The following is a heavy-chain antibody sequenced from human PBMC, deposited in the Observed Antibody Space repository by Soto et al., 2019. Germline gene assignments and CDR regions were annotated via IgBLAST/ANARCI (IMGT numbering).Heavy chain of an antibody. CDR1: GFSFRDYS. CDR3: ARLPKGSVVTA. Sequence: LVESGGGLVYPGGSLRLSCVASGFSFRDYSTNWVRQAPGKGLQWVSYISSSSDNTYYADSVKGRFTVSRDNAKNALFLQMDSLRVDATATYYCARLPKGSVVTAWGQGTRVTVSS. J-gene: IGHJ4*02. CDR2: ISSSSDNT. D-gene: IGHD2-21*02. V-gene: IGHV3-48*01.